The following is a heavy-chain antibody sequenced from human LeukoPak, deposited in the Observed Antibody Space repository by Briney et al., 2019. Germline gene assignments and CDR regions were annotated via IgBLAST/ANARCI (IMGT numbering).Heavy chain of an antibody. J-gene: IGHJ4*02. CDR2: IYHSGST. CDR1: GGSISSGGYY. V-gene: IGHV4-30-2*01. D-gene: IGHD3-3*01. CDR3: ARDSDAYDFWSGPPSI. Sequence: KPSETLSLTCTVSGGSISSGGYYWSWIRQPPGKGLEWIGYIYHSGSTYYNPSLKSRVTISVDRSKNQFSLKLSSVTAADTAVYYCARDSDAYDFWSGPPSIWGQGTLVTVSS.